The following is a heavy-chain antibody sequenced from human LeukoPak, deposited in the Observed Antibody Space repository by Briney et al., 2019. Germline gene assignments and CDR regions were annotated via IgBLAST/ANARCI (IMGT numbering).Heavy chain of an antibody. CDR3: AKSGRYYDFWSGYYVDY. D-gene: IGHD3-3*01. J-gene: IGHJ4*02. CDR1: GFTFSSYA. Sequence: PGGSLRLSCAASGFTFSSYAMSWVRQAPGKGLEWVSAISGGGGSTYYADSVKGRFTISRDNSKNTLYLQMNSLRAEDTAVYYCAKSGRYYDFWSGYYVDYWGQGTLVTVSS. CDR2: ISGGGGST. V-gene: IGHV3-23*01.